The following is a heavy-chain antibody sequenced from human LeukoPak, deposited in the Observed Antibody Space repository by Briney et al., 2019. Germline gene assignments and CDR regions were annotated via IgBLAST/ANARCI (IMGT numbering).Heavy chain of an antibody. J-gene: IGHJ4*02. CDR3: ARIFGFGGGYFDY. CDR1: DGSISSYY. V-gene: IGHV4-4*07. Sequence: PSETLSLTCTVSDGSISSYYWSWIRQPAGKGLEWIGCIYTSGSTNYNPSLKSRLSMSVDTSKNQFSLKLSSVTAADTAVYFCARIFGFGGGYFDYWGQGTLVTVSS. D-gene: IGHD3-10*01. CDR2: IYTSGST.